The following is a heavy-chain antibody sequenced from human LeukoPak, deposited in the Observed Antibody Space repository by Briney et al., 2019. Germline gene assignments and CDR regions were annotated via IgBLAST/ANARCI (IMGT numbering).Heavy chain of an antibody. J-gene: IGHJ4*02. CDR1: GGSISSYY. CDR2: IYYSGST. D-gene: IGHD6-19*01. CDR3: ARGYSSGWYFDY. V-gene: IGHV4-59*08. Sequence: SETLSLTCTVSGGSISSYYWGWIRQPPGKGLEWIGYIYYSGSTTYNPSLKSRVTISVDTSKNQFSLRLSSVTAADTAVYYCARGYSSGWYFDYWGQGTLVTVSS.